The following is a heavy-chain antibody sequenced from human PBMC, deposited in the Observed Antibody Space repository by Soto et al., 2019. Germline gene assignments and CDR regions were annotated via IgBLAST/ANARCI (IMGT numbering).Heavy chain of an antibody. J-gene: IGHJ4*02. Sequence: RRLSCAASGFTFSSYAMSWVRQAPGKGLEWVSGISASGGSTDYADSVKGRFTISRDNSKNTLYVQMNSLRAEDTAVYYCAKTPYSSSWYYFDYWGQGTPDTVSS. CDR3: AKTPYSSSWYYFDY. CDR2: ISASGGST. CDR1: GFTFSSYA. D-gene: IGHD6-13*01. V-gene: IGHV3-23*01.